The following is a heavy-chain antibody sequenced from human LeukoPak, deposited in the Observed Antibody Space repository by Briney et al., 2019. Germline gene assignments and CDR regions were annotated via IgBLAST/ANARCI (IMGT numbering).Heavy chain of an antibody. CDR3: ARADYYDSTGDDY. D-gene: IGHD3-22*01. V-gene: IGHV4-59*01. CDR1: GGSISTYY. Sequence: SETLSLTCTVSGGSISTYYWSWIRQPPGKGLEWIGYIYYSGSTNYNPSLKSRVTISVDTSKNQFSLKLSSVTAADTAVYYCARADYYDSTGDDYWGQGILVTVSS. CDR2: IYYSGST. J-gene: IGHJ4*02.